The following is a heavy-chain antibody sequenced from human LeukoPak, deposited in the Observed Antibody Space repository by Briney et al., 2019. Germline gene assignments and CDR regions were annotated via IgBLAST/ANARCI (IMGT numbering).Heavy chain of an antibody. J-gene: IGHJ5*02. CDR1: GYSFTCYW. CDR2: IYPGDSDT. Sequence: GESLKISCQGSGYSFTCYWIGWVRQMPGNGLEWVGIIYPGDSDTRYSPSFQGQVTISADKSISTAYLPWSSPKASDTAMYYCARQEYCSGGSCYTWFDPWGQGTLVTVSS. D-gene: IGHD2-15*01. V-gene: IGHV5-51*01. CDR3: ARQEYCSGGSCYTWFDP.